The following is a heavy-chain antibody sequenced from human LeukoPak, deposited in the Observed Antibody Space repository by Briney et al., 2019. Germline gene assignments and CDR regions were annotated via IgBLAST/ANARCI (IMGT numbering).Heavy chain of an antibody. V-gene: IGHV3-23*01. CDR3: AKGGYYDNSGYYYFDY. CDR1: GFTFTSYA. J-gene: IGHJ4*02. D-gene: IGHD3-22*01. CDR2: IGGSGTST. Sequence: PGGSLRLSCEGSGFTFTSYAMNWVRQAPGKGLEWVSGIGGSGTSTYYADSVKGRFTISRDNSKNTLYLQMNSLRADDTAVYSCAKGGYYDNSGYYYFDYWGQGTLVTVSS.